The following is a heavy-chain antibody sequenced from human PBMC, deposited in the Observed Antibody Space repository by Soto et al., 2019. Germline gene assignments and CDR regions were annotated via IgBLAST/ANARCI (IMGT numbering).Heavy chain of an antibody. D-gene: IGHD3-10*01. Sequence: GESLKISCKGSGYSFTSYWIGWVHQMPGKGLEWMGIIYPGDSDTRYSPSFQGQVTISADKSISTAYLQWSSLNASDTAMYYCASPFYGSGSHSDACDIWGQGTMATVSS. CDR1: GYSFTSYW. V-gene: IGHV5-51*07. CDR2: IYPGDSDT. J-gene: IGHJ3*02. CDR3: ASPFYGSGSHSDACDI.